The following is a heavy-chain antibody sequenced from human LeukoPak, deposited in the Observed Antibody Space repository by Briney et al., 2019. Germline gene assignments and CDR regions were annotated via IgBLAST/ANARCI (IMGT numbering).Heavy chain of an antibody. V-gene: IGHV1-46*01. D-gene: IGHD2-2*01. CDR1: GYTFTSYY. CDR2: INPSGGST. CDR3: ARDGCSSTSCYRLGGWFDP. J-gene: IGHJ5*02. Sequence: ASVKVSCKASGYTFTSYYMHWVRQAPGQGLEWMGIINPSGGSTSYAQKFQGRVTMTRDTSTSTVYMELSSLRSEDTAVYYCARDGCSSTSCYRLGGWFDPWGQGTLVTVSS.